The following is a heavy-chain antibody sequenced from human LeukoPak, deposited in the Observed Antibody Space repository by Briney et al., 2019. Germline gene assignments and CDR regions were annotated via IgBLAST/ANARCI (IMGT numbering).Heavy chain of an antibody. CDR3: ARVSAMVFFDY. CDR1: GFTFSSYS. J-gene: IGHJ4*02. CDR2: ISSSSSYI. V-gene: IGHV3-21*01. D-gene: IGHD5-18*01. Sequence: GSLRLSCAASGFTFSSYSMNWVRQPPGRGLEWVSSISSSSSYIYYADSVKGRFTISRDNAKNSLYLQMNSLRAEDTAVYYCARVSAMVFFDYWGQGTLVTVSS.